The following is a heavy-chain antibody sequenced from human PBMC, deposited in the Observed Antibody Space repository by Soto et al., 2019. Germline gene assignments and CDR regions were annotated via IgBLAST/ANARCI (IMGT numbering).Heavy chain of an antibody. D-gene: IGHD6-13*01. Sequence: EVQLVQSGAEVKKPGESLKISCKGCGYSFTSYWIGWVRQMPGKGLECMGIIYPGDYDTRYSPSFQGQVTISADKSISTAYLQWSSLLASDTAMYYCARTAAAGKYYYGMDVWGQWTTVTDSS. CDR2: IYPGDYDT. CDR3: ARTAAAGKYYYGMDV. V-gene: IGHV5-51*01. CDR1: GYSFTSYW. J-gene: IGHJ6*02.